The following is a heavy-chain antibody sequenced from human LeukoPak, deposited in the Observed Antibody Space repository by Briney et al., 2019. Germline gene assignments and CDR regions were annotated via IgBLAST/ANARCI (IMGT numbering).Heavy chain of an antibody. J-gene: IGHJ4*02. Sequence: GGSLRLSCAASGFTFSSYAMSWVRQVPGKGLEWVSLITGSTGSTYYVDSVRGRFTISRDNSKNTLYLQMNSLRAEDTAVYYCAKDLPPIAVAGFFDYWGQGTLVTVSS. V-gene: IGHV3-23*01. CDR3: AKDLPPIAVAGFFDY. D-gene: IGHD6-19*01. CDR2: ITGSTGST. CDR1: GFTFSSYA.